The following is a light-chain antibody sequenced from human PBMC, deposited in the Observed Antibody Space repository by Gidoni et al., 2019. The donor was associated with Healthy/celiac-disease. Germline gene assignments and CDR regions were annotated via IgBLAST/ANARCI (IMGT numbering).Light chain of an antibody. CDR2: DTS. Sequence: QAVVTQEPSLTVSPGGTVTLPCGSSTGAVTSGHYPYWFQQKPGQAPRTLIYDTSTKHSWTPARTLSGAQPEDEAEYYCLLSYSGARSWVFGGGTKLTVL. J-gene: IGLJ3*02. CDR1: TGAVTSGHY. CDR3: LLSYSGARSWV. V-gene: IGLV7-46*01.